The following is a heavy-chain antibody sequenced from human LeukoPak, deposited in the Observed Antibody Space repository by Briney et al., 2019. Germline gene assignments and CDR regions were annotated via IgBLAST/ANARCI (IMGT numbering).Heavy chain of an antibody. J-gene: IGHJ4*02. CDR3: VRASEQFDK. CDR2: INSDGSST. V-gene: IGHV3-74*01. D-gene: IGHD1-26*01. Sequence: GGSLRLSCAASGFTFSSYWMHWVRQAPGKGLVWVSRINSDGSSTSYADSVKGRFTISRDNAKNSLYLQMNSLRSEDTAVYHCVRASEQFDKWGQGTLVTVSS. CDR1: GFTFSSYW.